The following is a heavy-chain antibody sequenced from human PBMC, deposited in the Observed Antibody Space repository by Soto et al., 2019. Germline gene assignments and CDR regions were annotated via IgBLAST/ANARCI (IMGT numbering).Heavy chain of an antibody. D-gene: IGHD6-19*01. CDR1: GFTFSSYA. Sequence: GGSLRLSCAASGFTFSSYAMHWVRQAPGKGLEWVAVISYDGSNKYYADSVKGRFTISRDNSKNTLYLQMNSLRAEDTAVYYCARDKGAGYSSGWYHLRFWWFDPWGQGTLVTVSS. V-gene: IGHV3-30-3*01. CDR2: ISYDGSNK. J-gene: IGHJ5*02. CDR3: ARDKGAGYSSGWYHLRFWWFDP.